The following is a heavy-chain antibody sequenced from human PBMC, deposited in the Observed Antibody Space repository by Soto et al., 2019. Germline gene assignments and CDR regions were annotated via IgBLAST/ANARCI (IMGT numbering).Heavy chain of an antibody. CDR3: ARVYVGGSRVGINWFDT. Sequence: RSLTCSVSGGSISSGGYNWSWIRQHPGKGLEWIGYIYYSGSTYYNPSLKSRVTISVDTSKNQFSLKLSSVTAADTAVYYCARVYVGGSRVGINWFDTWGQGTQVTVSS. D-gene: IGHD2-15*01. J-gene: IGHJ5*02. CDR1: GGSISSGGYN. V-gene: IGHV4-31*03. CDR2: IYYSGST.